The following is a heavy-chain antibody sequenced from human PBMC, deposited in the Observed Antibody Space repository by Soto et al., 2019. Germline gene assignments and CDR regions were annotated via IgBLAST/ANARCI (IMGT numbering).Heavy chain of an antibody. CDR3: ARGRYCLTGSCFPNWFAS. Sequence: PSETLSLTCSVSGDSISTVDYFWAWIRQPPGQALEYIGYIYKSTTTYYNPSFESRVAISLDTSKSQFSLTVTSVTAADTAVYFCARGRYCLTGSCFPNWFASCAQRTFVTV. D-gene: IGHD2-15*01. V-gene: IGHV4-30-4*01. J-gene: IGHJ5*01. CDR1: GDSISTVDYF. CDR2: IYKSTTT.